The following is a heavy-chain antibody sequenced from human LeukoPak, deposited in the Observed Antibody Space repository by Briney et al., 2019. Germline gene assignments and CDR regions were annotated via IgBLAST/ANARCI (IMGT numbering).Heavy chain of an antibody. Sequence: PSQTLSLTCNVSGGSISRGTYYWTWIRQPAGKGLEWIGRIYTSGSTNYNPSLESRVTISVDTSKNQFSLKLRSVTAADTAVYYCASGTRGINYYDTSGLAYFFEYWGQGTQVTVSS. CDR2: IYTSGST. J-gene: IGHJ4*02. V-gene: IGHV4-61*02. CDR3: ASGTRGINYYDTSGLAYFFEY. D-gene: IGHD3-22*01. CDR1: GGSISRGTYY.